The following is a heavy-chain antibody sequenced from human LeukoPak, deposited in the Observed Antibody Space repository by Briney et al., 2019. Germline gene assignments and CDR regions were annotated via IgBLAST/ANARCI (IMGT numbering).Heavy chain of an antibody. CDR1: GFTFSLYS. D-gene: IGHD4-23*01. Sequence: GGSLRLSCAASGFTFSLYSMSWVRQAPGKGLEWVSAFSGRAGATFYADSVRGRFTISRDNSKNTLHLQMDSLRPEDTAVYYCAKDAHDYGGYYFDYWGQGILVTVSS. J-gene: IGHJ4*02. V-gene: IGHV3-23*01. CDR3: AKDAHDYGGYYFDY. CDR2: FSGRAGAT.